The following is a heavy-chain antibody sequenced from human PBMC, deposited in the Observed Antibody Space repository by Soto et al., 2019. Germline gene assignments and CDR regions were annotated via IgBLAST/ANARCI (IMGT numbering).Heavy chain of an antibody. CDR3: ARDGRAVDDFDY. J-gene: IGHJ4*02. CDR1: GGSISSSSYY. D-gene: IGHD1-26*01. CDR2: IYYSGST. V-gene: IGHV4-39*02. Sequence: SETLSLTCTVSGGSISSSSYYWGWIRQPPGKGLEWIGSIYYSGSTYYNPSLKSRVTISVDTSKNQFSLKLSSATAADTAVYYCARDGRAVDDFDYWGQGTLVTVSS.